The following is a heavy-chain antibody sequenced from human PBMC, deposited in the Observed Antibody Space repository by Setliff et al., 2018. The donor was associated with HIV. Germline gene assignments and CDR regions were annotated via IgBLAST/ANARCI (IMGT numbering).Heavy chain of an antibody. J-gene: IGHJ6*02. CDR2: IIPMFGTG. CDR1: GGTFSSYG. D-gene: IGHD6-13*01. V-gene: IGHV1-69*05. CDR3: ARVGHSSSYHYYGMDV. Sequence: SVKVSCKTSGGTFSSYGISWVRQAPGQGLEWMGGIIPMFGTGFYAQKLQGRVTITTDESRSTAYMELSSLSSEDTAVFYCARVGHSSSYHYYGMDVWGQGTTVTVSS.